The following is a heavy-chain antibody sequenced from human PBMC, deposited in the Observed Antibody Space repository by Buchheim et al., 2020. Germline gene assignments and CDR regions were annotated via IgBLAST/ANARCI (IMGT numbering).Heavy chain of an antibody. D-gene: IGHD1-7*01. CDR1: GFTFSSYA. Sequence: QVQLVESGGGVVQPGRSLRLSCAASGFTFSSYAMHWVRQAPGKGLEWVAVISYDGSNKYYADSVKGRFTISRDNSKNTLYLQMNSLRAEDTAVYYCARQNWNYGEETDYWGQGTL. CDR3: ARQNWNYGEETDY. CDR2: ISYDGSNK. J-gene: IGHJ4*02. V-gene: IGHV3-30*04.